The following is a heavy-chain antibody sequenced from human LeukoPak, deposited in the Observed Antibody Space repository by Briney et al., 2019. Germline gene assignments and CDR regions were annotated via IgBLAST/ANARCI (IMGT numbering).Heavy chain of an antibody. CDR3: AREASSSAYYYYYYMDV. V-gene: IGHV1-46*01. CDR1: GYTFTNYY. CDR2: INPSGGST. J-gene: IGHJ6*03. Sequence: ASMKVSCKASGYTFTNYYMHWVRQAPGQGLEWMGIINPSGGSTSYAQKFQGRVTMTRDMSTSTVYMELSSLRSEDTAVYYCAREASSSAYYYYYYMDVWGKGTTVTVSS. D-gene: IGHD6-6*01.